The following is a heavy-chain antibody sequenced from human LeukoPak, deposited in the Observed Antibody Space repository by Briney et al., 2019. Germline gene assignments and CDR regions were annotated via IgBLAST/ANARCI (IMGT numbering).Heavy chain of an antibody. CDR1: GFTFSSYG. CDR3: ARAPSGYCSGGSCYSPIDY. V-gene: IGHV3-33*01. Sequence: GGSLRLSCAASGFTFSSYGMHWVRQAPGKGLEWVAVIWYDGSNKYYADSVKGRFTISRDNSKNTLYLQMSSLRAEDTAVYYCARAPSGYCSGGSCYSPIDYWGQGTLVTVSS. D-gene: IGHD2-15*01. J-gene: IGHJ4*02. CDR2: IWYDGSNK.